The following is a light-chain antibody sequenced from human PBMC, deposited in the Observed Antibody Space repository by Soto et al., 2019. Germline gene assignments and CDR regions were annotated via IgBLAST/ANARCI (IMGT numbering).Light chain of an antibody. V-gene: IGKV1-12*01. CDR1: QGIGNW. CDR3: QQANRLPLN. CDR2: AAS. Sequence: DIQVTQSPSSVSASVGDRVTITCRASQGIGNWLAWYQQKTGKAPNLLIYAASSLQSGVPSRFSGSGSGTDFTLTISSLQTEDFATYYCQQANRLPLNFGGGTKVEMK. J-gene: IGKJ4*01.